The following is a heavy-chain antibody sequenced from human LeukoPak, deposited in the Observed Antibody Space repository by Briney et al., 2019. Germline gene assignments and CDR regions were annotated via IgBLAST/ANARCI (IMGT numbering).Heavy chain of an antibody. CDR2: ISHRGST. D-gene: IGHD3-3*01. V-gene: IGHV4-38-2*02. CDR3: ARGAEYYAIWRGYAGYSDY. CDR1: GYSISNGYY. J-gene: IGHJ4*02. Sequence: SETLSLTCTVSGYSISNGYYWGWIRQPPGKGLEWVGSISHRGSTHYNPSLRSRITISLDRSKQKFSLKLTSVTAADTAVYFCARGAEYYAIWRGYAGYSDYWGQGTLVTVSS.